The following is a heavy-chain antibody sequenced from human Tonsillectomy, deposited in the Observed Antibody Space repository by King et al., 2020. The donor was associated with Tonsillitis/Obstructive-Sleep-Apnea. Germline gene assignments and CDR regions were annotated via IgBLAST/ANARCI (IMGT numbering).Heavy chain of an antibody. CDR2: INPSSGVT. CDR3: ARDDVVGRYIDS. CDR1: GYTFTWYY. Sequence: VQLVESGAEVKTPGASVKVSCKTSGYTFTWYYIHWVRQARGQGLEWMGIINPSSGVTRYAQKFHGRVTMTTDTSASTVYLELSSLRSEDTAVYYCARDDVVGRYIDSWGQGTLVTVSS. D-gene: IGHD1-14*01. V-gene: IGHV1-46*01. J-gene: IGHJ4*02.